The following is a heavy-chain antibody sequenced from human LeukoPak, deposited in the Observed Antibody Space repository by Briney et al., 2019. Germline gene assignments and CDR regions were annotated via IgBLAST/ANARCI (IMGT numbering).Heavy chain of an antibody. CDR3: ARGLDY. CDR1: GGSFSGYY. V-gene: IGHV4-34*01. Sequence: SETLSLTCAVYGGSFSGYYWSWIRQPPGKGLEWIGEINHSGSTNYNPSLKSRVTISVDTSKNQFSLKLSSVTAADTAVYYCARGLDYWGQGTLVTVSS. J-gene: IGHJ4*02. CDR2: INHSGST.